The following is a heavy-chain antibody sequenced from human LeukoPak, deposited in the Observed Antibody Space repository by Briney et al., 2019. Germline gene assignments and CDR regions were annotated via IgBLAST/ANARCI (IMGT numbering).Heavy chain of an antibody. V-gene: IGHV4-59*01. J-gene: IGHJ5*02. CDR1: GGSISSYY. CDR2: IYYSGST. CDR3: ATGHQMNDR. Sequence: SETLSLTCIVSGGSISSYYWSWIRQPPGKGLEWIGNIYYSGSTNYNPSLKSRVTISVDTSKKQFSLKLTSVTAADTAVYYCATGHQMNDRWGQGTLVTVSS.